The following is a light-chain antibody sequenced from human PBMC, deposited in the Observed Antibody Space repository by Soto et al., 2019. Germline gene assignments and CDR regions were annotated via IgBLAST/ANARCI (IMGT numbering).Light chain of an antibody. J-gene: IGLJ2*01. CDR2: DVN. CDR1: RSDVGGYEY. V-gene: IGLV2-14*03. Sequence: QSALTQPASVSGSPGQSIAISCSGTRSDVGGYEYVSWYQQHPAKVPKLLIYDVNNRPSGVSTRFSRSKSGNTASLTISGLQAEDEAFYYCSSYSSSSTSVLFGAGTKLTVL. CDR3: SSYSSSSTSVL.